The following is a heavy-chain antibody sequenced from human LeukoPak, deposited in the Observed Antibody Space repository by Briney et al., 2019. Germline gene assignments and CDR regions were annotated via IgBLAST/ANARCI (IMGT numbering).Heavy chain of an antibody. V-gene: IGHV3-23*01. Sequence: GGSVRLSCAASGFTFSSYGMSWVRQAPGKGLEWVSAISGGGGSTYYPDSVKGRFTISRDNSKNTLYLQMNSLRAEDTAVYYCAKDNFRSMVRGVMGYWGQGTLVTVSS. J-gene: IGHJ4*02. CDR2: ISGGGGST. CDR1: GFTFSSYG. CDR3: AKDNFRSMVRGVMGY. D-gene: IGHD3-10*01.